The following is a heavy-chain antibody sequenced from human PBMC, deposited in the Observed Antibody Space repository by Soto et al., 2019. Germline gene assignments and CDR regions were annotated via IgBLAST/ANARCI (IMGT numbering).Heavy chain of an antibody. CDR2: IYYSGST. J-gene: IGHJ6*03. Sequence: PSETLSLTCTVSGGSISSYYWSWIRQPPGKGLEWIGYIYYSGSTNYNPSLKSRVTISVDTSKNQFSLKLSSVTAADTAVYYCARLMGAARPYYYYYMDAWGKGTTVTVSS. CDR3: ARLMGAARPYYYYYMDA. CDR1: GGSISSYY. V-gene: IGHV4-59*08. D-gene: IGHD6-6*01.